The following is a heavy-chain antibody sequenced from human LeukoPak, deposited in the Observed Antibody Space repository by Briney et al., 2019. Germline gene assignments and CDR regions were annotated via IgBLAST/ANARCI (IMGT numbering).Heavy chain of an antibody. CDR1: GDSVSSNSAA. D-gene: IGHD6-19*01. CDR2: TYYRSKWYN. V-gene: IGHV6-1*01. J-gene: IGHJ6*02. Sequence: SQTLSLTCAISGDSVSSNSAAWNWIRQSPSRGLEWLGRTYYRSKWYNDYAVSVKSRITINPDTSKNQFSLQLNSVTPEDTAVYYCAREVVPGIAVAGYYYYGMDVWGQGTTVTVS. CDR3: AREVVPGIAVAGYYYYGMDV.